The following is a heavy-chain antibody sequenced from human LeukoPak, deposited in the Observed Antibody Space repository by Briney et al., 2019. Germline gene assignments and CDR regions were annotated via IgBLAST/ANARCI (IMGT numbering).Heavy chain of an antibody. CDR3: IFELGGYYSEHFQH. Sequence: PGGSLRPSCAASGFTFSGSAMHWVRQASGKGLEWVGRIRSKANSYATAYAASVKGRFTISRDDSKNTAYLQMNSLKTEDTAVYYCIFELGGYYSEHFQHWGQGTLVTVSS. D-gene: IGHD3-22*01. V-gene: IGHV3-73*01. J-gene: IGHJ1*01. CDR2: IRSKANSYAT. CDR1: GFTFSGSA.